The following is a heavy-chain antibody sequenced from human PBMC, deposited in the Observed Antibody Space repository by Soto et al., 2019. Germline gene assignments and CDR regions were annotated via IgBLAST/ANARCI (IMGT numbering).Heavy chain of an antibody. Sequence: GGSLRLSCAASGFTFSSYAMSWVRQAPGKGLEWVSAISGSGGSTYYADSVKGRFTISRDNSKNTLYLQMNSLRAEDTAVYYCAKVYSSSWLMNYFDYWGQGTLVTVSS. J-gene: IGHJ4*02. CDR2: ISGSGGST. CDR3: AKVYSSSWLMNYFDY. V-gene: IGHV3-23*01. D-gene: IGHD6-13*01. CDR1: GFTFSSYA.